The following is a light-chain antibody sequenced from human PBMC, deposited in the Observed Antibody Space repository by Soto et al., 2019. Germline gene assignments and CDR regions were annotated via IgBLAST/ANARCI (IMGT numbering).Light chain of an antibody. CDR1: ISDVGGYNY. CDR2: DVS. CDR3: SSYTSNNIVV. V-gene: IGLV2-14*01. Sequence: QSALTQPAPVSGSPGQSITISCTGTISDVGGYNYVSWYQQHPGKAPKLMIYDVSNRPSGVSNRFSGSKSGNTASLTISGLQAEDEADYYCSSYTSNNIVVFGGGTKVTVL. J-gene: IGLJ2*01.